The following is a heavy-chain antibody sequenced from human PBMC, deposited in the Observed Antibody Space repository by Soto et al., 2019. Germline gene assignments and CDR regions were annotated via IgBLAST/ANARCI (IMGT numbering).Heavy chain of an antibody. CDR1: GFTFSSYG. CDR3: VRNDYVWGSTYLLGANDY. J-gene: IGHJ4*02. CDR2: IWYDGSNK. Sequence: QVQLVESGGGVVQPGRSLRLSCAASGFTFSSYGMHWVRQAPGKGLEWVAVIWYDGSNKYYADSVKGRFTISRDNSKNTLYLQMNSLRAEDTAVYYCVRNDYVWGSTYLLGANDYWGQGTLVTVSS. V-gene: IGHV3-33*01. D-gene: IGHD3-16*01.